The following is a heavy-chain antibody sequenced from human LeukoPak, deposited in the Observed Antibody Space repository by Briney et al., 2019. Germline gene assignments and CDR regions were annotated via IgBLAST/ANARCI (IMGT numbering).Heavy chain of an antibody. CDR3: ARVAAAAGTAFDY. J-gene: IGHJ4*02. D-gene: IGHD6-13*01. CDR1: GFIFSSYW. Sequence: GGSLRLSCAASGFIFSSYWMHWVRHAPGKGLVWVSRINTDGSSTSYADSVKGRFTISRDNAKNTLYLQMNSPRAEDTAVYYCARVAAAAGTAFDYWGQGTLVTVSS. V-gene: IGHV3-74*01. CDR2: INTDGSST.